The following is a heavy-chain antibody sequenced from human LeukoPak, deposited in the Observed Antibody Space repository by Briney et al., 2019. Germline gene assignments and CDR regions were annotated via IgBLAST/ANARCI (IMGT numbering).Heavy chain of an antibody. CDR3: AKGSGWEASYFYYYMDV. CDR1: GFTFSSYA. V-gene: IGHV3-30*02. J-gene: IGHJ6*03. D-gene: IGHD1-26*01. Sequence: GGTLRLSCAASGFTFSSYAMHCVRQAPGKGLEWVAFIRYDGSSKYYVDSVKGRFTISRDNSKNTLYLQMNSLRAEDTAVYFCAKGSGWEASYFYYYMDVWGKGTTVTISS. CDR2: IRYDGSSK.